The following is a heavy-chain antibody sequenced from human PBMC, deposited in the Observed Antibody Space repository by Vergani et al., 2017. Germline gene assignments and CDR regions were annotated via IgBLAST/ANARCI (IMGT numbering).Heavy chain of an antibody. Sequence: QVRLQESGPGLVKPSETLSLTCSVSGVSITSSSYYWGWVRQPPGKGLEWIGCIYFSGDTYYRSSLKSRLTISADSSRNQFFLKLTSVTAADTAIYYCASDTHSGQRADRWGQGILVTVTS. CDR3: ASDTHSGQRADR. J-gene: IGHJ5*02. D-gene: IGHD6-19*01. V-gene: IGHV4-39*01. CDR2: IYFSGDT. CDR1: GVSITSSSYY.